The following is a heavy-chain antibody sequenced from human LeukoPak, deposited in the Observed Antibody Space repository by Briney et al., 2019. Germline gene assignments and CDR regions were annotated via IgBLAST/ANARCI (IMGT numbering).Heavy chain of an antibody. Sequence: HPGGSLRLSCAASGFTVSSNYMSWVRQAPGKGLEWVSVIYSGGSTYYADSVKGRFTISRDNSKNTLYLQMNSLRAEDTAVYYCARDYYDSSGYYSPLYYFDYWGQGTLVTVSS. CDR1: GFTVSSNY. J-gene: IGHJ4*02. D-gene: IGHD3-22*01. CDR3: ARDYYDSSGYYSPLYYFDY. CDR2: IYSGGST. V-gene: IGHV3-66*01.